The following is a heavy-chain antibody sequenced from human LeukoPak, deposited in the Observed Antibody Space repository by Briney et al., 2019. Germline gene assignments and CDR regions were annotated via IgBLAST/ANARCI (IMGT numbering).Heavy chain of an antibody. CDR3: ARRIAVAGIAFDI. J-gene: IGHJ3*02. V-gene: IGHV4-39*07. CDR1: GGSISSSSYY. D-gene: IGHD6-19*01. CDR2: IYYSGST. Sequence: SETLSLTCTVSGGSISSSSYYWGWIRQPPGKGLEWIGSIYYSGSTYYNPSLKSRVTISVDTSKNQFSLKLSSVTAADTAVYYCARRIAVAGIAFDIWGQGTMVTVSS.